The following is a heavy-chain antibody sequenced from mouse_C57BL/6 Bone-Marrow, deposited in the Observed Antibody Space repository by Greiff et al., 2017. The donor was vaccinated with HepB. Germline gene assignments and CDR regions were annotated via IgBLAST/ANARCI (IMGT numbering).Heavy chain of an antibody. CDR1: CFPFRRYA. V-gene: IGHV5-4*01. J-gene: IGHJ3*01. CDR2: ISDGGSYT. D-gene: IGHD1-1*01. Sequence: DVHLVESGGGLVQPGGSLPLSCAASCFPFRRYAMSWVRQTPEKRLEWVATISDGGSYTYYPDNVQGRFPLSRDNAKNKLSRQMSHLKSEDTAMYYCASLYGSSPYWGQGTLVTVSA. CDR3: ASLYGSSPY.